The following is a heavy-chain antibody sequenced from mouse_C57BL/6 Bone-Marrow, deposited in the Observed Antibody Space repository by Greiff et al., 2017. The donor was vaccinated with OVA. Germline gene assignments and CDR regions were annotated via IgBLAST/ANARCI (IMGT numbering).Heavy chain of an antibody. CDR1: GYTFTSYG. J-gene: IGHJ1*03. CDR2: IYPRSGNT. D-gene: IGHD1-1*01. Sequence: QVQLQQSGAELARPGASVKLSCKASGYTFTSYGISWVKQRTGQGLEWIGEIYPRSGNTYYNEKFKGKATLTADKSSSTAYMELRSLTSEDSAVYFCARWLTTVVARYWYFDVWGTGTTVTVSS. CDR3: ARWLTTVVARYWYFDV. V-gene: IGHV1-81*01.